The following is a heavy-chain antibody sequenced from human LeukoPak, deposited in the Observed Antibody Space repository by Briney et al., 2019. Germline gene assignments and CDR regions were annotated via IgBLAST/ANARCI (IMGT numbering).Heavy chain of an antibody. V-gene: IGHV3-23*01. J-gene: IGHJ4*02. CDR1: GFAFSTYA. CDR3: AQFGPGMAVGDY. Sequence: GGSLRLSCVASGFAFSTYAMSWVRQAPGKGLEWVSAISSSRTTYYADSVKGRFTISRDNSENTVYLQMNSLRAEDTAVYYCAQFGPGMAVGDYWGQGTLVTVSS. D-gene: IGHD2-8*01. CDR2: ISSSRTT.